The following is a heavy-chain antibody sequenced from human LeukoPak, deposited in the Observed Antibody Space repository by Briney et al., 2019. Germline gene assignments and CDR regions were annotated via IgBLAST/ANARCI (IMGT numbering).Heavy chain of an antibody. CDR2: IYYSGST. J-gene: IGHJ4*02. V-gene: IGHV4-39*01. D-gene: IGHD6-13*01. CDR1: GGSISTSSFY. Sequence: SEPLSLTCTVSGGSISTSSFYWGWIRQPSGKGLEWIGSIYYSGSTSYNPSLKSRVTISVDTSKNQFSLKLSCVTAADTAVYYCARHSGPYSSSWFDYWGQGTLVTVSS. CDR3: ARHSGPYSSSWFDY.